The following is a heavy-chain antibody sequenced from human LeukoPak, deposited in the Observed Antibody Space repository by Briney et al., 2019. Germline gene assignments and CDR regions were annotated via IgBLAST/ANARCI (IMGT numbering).Heavy chain of an antibody. CDR1: GFTFSSYA. V-gene: IGHV3-23*01. CDR2: INGRGDST. D-gene: IGHD2/OR15-2a*01. Sequence: PGGSLRLSCAASGFTFSSYAMTWVHQAPGQGLEWVSGINGRGDSTYHADSVKGRFTISRDNSKNMVFLQMNSLRAEDTALYYCAKNHFDSPTSGAYFDFWGQGTLVTVSS. CDR3: AKNHFDSPTSGAYFDF. J-gene: IGHJ4*02.